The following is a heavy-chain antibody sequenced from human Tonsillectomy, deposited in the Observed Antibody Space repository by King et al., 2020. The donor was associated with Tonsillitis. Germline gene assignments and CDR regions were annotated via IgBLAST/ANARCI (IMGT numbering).Heavy chain of an antibody. Sequence: VQLVQSGAEVKKPGASVKVSCKASGYTFTGYYMHWVRQAPGQGLEWMGWINPNSGGTNYAQKFQGRVTMTRDTSISTAYMELSRLRSDDTAVYYCARGDAMVTSGGPSLDYWGQGTLVTVSS. CDR3: ARGDAMVTSGGPSLDY. J-gene: IGHJ4*02. CDR1: GYTFTGYY. D-gene: IGHD5-18*01. CDR2: INPNSGGT. V-gene: IGHV1-2*02.